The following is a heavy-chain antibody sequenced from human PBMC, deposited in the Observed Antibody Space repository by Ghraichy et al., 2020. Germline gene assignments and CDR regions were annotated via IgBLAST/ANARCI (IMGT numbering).Heavy chain of an antibody. CDR1: GFTFSSYA. CDR2: ISYDGSNK. Sequence: GGSLRLSCAASGFTFSSYAMHWVRQAPGKGLEWVAVISYDGSNKYYADSVKGRFTISRDNSKNTLYLQMNSLRAEDTAVYYCARDSRGSGWYGGDYWGQGTLVTVSS. V-gene: IGHV3-30-3*01. J-gene: IGHJ4*02. CDR3: ARDSRGSGWYGGDY. D-gene: IGHD6-19*01.